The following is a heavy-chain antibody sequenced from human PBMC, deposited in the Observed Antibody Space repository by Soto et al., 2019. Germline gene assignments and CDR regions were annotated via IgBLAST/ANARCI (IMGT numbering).Heavy chain of an antibody. J-gene: IGHJ5*01. Sequence: SETLSLTCSVSGASINNFAYYWGWIRQPPGKGLEWIGTVYYNENTYYNPSLKSRVAISVDTAKNQFSLNLRSVTAADTAIYFCARRERYYGSPGWFDPWSQGTLVTVSS. D-gene: IGHD3-10*01. CDR1: GASINNFAYY. CDR3: ARRERYYGSPGWFDP. CDR2: VYYNENT. V-gene: IGHV4-39*01.